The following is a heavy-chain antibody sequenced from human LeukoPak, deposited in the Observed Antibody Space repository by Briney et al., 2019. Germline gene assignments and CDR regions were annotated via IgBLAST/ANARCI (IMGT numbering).Heavy chain of an antibody. V-gene: IGHV3-23*01. CDR1: GFTFSNYA. CDR2: ITAGRGVNT. Sequence: GGSLRLSCAASGFTFSNYAMGWVRQAPGKGLEWVSAITAGRGVNTNYADSVKGRFTISRDNSKNTLYMQMNSLRAEDTAVYYCAKEASTTTGDYWGQGTLVTVSS. D-gene: IGHD1-26*01. CDR3: AKEASTTTGDY. J-gene: IGHJ4*02.